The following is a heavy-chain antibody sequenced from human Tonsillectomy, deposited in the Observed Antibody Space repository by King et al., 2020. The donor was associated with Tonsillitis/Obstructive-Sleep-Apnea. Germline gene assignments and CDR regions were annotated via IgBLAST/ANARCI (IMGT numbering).Heavy chain of an antibody. Sequence: VQLVESGGVVVQPGGSLRLSCAASGFTFYDYTMHWVRQAPGKGLEWVSLISWDGGSTYYADSVKGRFTISRDNSENSLYLQMNSLRTEDTALFYCAKVQNRIQLWSSALDYWGQGTLVTVSS. CDR3: AKVQNRIQLWSSALDY. CDR2: ISWDGGST. J-gene: IGHJ4*02. CDR1: GFTFYDYT. D-gene: IGHD5-18*01. V-gene: IGHV3-43*01.